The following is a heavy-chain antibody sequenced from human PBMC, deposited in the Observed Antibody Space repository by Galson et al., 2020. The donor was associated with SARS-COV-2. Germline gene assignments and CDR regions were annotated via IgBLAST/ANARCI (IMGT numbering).Heavy chain of an antibody. CDR2: ISTSSSYT. CDR3: ARDEGIRGYNYGRLYYGMDV. Sequence: GESLKISCVASGFPFSTHSMHWVRLAPGRGLEWVSSISTSSSYTYYVDSVKGRFSISRDNPRNSLYLQMNSLRAEDTAVYYCARDEGIRGYNYGRLYYGMDVWGQGTTVTVSS. V-gene: IGHV3-21*01. CDR1: GFPFSTHS. D-gene: IGHD5-18*01. J-gene: IGHJ6*02.